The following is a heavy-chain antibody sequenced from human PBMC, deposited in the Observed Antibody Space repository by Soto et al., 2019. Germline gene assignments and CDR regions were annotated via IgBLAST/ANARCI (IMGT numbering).Heavy chain of an antibody. J-gene: IGHJ6*02. D-gene: IGHD6-19*01. CDR1: GDIVSSYT. Sequence: GASLKVSCKASGDIVSSYTISWVRQAPRQGPEWMGGLIPIIDRVSYAQKFRGRLTITADNSTSTAYMELSNLRSDDTAVYYCAQGEGPQAVAGSLYYYGMDVWRHGPTVTVSS. V-gene: IGHV1-69*02. CDR3: AQGEGPQAVAGSLYYYGMDV. CDR2: LIPIIDRV.